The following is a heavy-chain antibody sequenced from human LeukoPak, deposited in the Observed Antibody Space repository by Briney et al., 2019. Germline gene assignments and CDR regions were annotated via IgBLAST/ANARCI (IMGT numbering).Heavy chain of an antibody. V-gene: IGHV4-59*08. J-gene: IGHJ4*02. CDR2: IYYSAST. CDR3: ARRVVGAILDY. CDR1: GGSISSYY. D-gene: IGHD1-26*01. Sequence: SETLSLICTVSGGSISSYYWSWIRQPPGKGLEWIGYIYYSASTNYNPSLKSRATISVDTSKNQFSLKLSSVTAADTAVYYCARRVVGAILDYWGQGTLVTVSS.